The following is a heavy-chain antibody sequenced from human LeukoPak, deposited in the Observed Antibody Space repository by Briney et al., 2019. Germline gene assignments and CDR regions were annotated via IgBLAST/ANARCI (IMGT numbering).Heavy chain of an antibody. J-gene: IGHJ4*02. Sequence: GGSLRLSCAASGFTFDDYAMHWVRQAPGKGLEWVSGISWNSGSIGYADSVKGRFTISRANAKSTLYLQMNSLRAEDTALYYCAKGKFTDWYLDYWGQGTLVTVSS. D-gene: IGHD3-9*01. CDR2: ISWNSGSI. CDR3: AKGKFTDWYLDY. CDR1: GFTFDDYA. V-gene: IGHV3-9*01.